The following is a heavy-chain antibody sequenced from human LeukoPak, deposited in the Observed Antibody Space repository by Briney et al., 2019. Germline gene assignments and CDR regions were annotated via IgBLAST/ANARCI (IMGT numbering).Heavy chain of an antibody. J-gene: IGHJ4*02. Sequence: GGSLRLSCAASGFTFSSHAMSWVRQAPGKGLEWVSAITSGSGSNVYYTDSLKGRFTISRDNSKNTLCLHMNSLRAEDTAVYYCARHGSWSFDYWGQGTLLTVSA. CDR3: ARHGSWSFDY. V-gene: IGHV3-23*01. CDR2: ITSGSGSNV. CDR1: GFTFSSHA. D-gene: IGHD6-13*01.